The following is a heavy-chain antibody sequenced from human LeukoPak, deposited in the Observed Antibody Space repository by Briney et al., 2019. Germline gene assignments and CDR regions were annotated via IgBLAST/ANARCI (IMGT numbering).Heavy chain of an antibody. J-gene: IGHJ3*02. CDR3: AKRLWESKGLDPFDI. Sequence: GGSLRLSCAASGFTFSTYAMTWVRQAPGKGLEWVSGISGNSDMTYYADSVKGRFSISRDNSKKTLYLQMNSLRADDTALYYCAKRLWESKGLDPFDIWGQGTMVTVSS. V-gene: IGHV3-23*01. CDR2: ISGNSDMT. CDR1: GFTFSTYA. D-gene: IGHD5-18*01.